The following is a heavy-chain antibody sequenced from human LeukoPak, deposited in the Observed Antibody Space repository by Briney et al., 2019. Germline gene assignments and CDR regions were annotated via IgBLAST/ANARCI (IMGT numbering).Heavy chain of an antibody. V-gene: IGHV4-34*01. Sequence: SETLSLTCAVYGGSFSGYYWSWIRQPPEKGLEWIGEINHSGSTNYNPSLKSRVTISVDTSKNQFSLKLSSVTAADTAVYYCARGSVSSSSPFFDYWGQGTLVTVSS. D-gene: IGHD6-6*01. CDR2: INHSGST. CDR3: ARGSVSSSSPFFDY. CDR1: GGSFSGYY. J-gene: IGHJ4*02.